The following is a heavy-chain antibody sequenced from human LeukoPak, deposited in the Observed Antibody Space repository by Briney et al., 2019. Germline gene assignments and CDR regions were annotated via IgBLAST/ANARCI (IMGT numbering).Heavy chain of an antibody. J-gene: IGHJ4*02. CDR1: GFTFSSYS. Sequence: PGGSLRLSCAASGFTFSSYSMNWVRQAPGKGLEWVSYISSSSSTIYYADSVKGRFTISRDNAKNSLYLQMNSLRAEDTAVYHCARDFFGCADYWGQGTLVTVSS. V-gene: IGHV3-48*01. CDR2: ISSSSSTI. D-gene: IGHD3-10*01. CDR3: ARDFFGCADY.